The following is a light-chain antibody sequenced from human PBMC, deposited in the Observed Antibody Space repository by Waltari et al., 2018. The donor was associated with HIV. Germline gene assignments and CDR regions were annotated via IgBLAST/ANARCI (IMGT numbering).Light chain of an antibody. CDR1: SATIGNT. CDR2: RDN. V-gene: IGLV1-44*01. Sequence: QSVLTQPPSASGAPGQRVTISCSGSSATIGNTVYWYQQLPGTAPKVLIYRDNQRPSGVPDRFSGSKSGNTASLTVSGLQAEDEADYYCASHAGSKDVFGGGTKLTVL. J-gene: IGLJ2*01. CDR3: ASHAGSKDV.